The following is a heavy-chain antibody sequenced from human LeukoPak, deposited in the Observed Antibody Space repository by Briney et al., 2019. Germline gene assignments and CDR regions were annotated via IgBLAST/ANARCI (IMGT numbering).Heavy chain of an antibody. V-gene: IGHV1-24*01. J-gene: IGHJ5*02. CDR2: FDPEDGET. D-gene: IGHD6-13*01. CDR3: ATLKSPGIAAAGPENWFDP. CDR1: GYTLTELS. Sequence: ASVKVSCKVSGYTLTELSMHWVRQAPGKGLEWMGGFDPEDGETIYAQEFQGRVTMTEDTSTDTAYMELSSLRSEDTAVYYCATLKSPGIAAAGPENWFDPWGQGTLVTVSS.